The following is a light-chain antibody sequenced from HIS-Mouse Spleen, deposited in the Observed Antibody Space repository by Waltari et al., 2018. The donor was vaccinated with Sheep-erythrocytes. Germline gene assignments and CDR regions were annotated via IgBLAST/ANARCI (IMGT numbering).Light chain of an antibody. V-gene: IGLV3-21*02. CDR3: QAWDSSTAWNVV. Sequence: SYVLTQPPSVSVAPGQTARITCGGNNIGSKSVHWYQQKPGQAPVLVVYDDSDRPSGIPERFAGSNSGNTATLTISGTQAMDEADYYCQAWDSSTAWNVVFGGGTKLTVL. CDR1: NIGSKS. J-gene: IGLJ2*01. CDR2: DDS.